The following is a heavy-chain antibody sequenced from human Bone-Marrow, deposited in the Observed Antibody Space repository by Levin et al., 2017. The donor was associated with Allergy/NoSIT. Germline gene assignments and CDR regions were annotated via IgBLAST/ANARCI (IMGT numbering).Heavy chain of an antibody. Sequence: SLKISCAASGFTFDDYAMHWVRQAPGKGLEWVSVINWNSAYIGYADSVSGRFTISRDNAKNSLYLQMNSLRAEDTAVYYCAKDRVDSTSDYYYYFGMDVWGQGTTVTVS. CDR2: INWNSAYI. CDR1: GFTFDDYA. CDR3: AKDRVDSTSDYYYYFGMDV. D-gene: IGHD2-2*01. J-gene: IGHJ6*02. V-gene: IGHV3-9*01.